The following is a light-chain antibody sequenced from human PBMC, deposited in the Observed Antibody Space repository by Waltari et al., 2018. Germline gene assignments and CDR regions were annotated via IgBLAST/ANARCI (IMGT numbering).Light chain of an antibody. V-gene: IGKV3-20*01. CDR3: QQYDSIVLT. CDR1: QSVSNNF. Sequence: WTQSPCTLSLSPGERATLSCRASQSVSNNFLNWYQQKPGQAPRLLIYGASSRATGIPDRFSGSGSGTDFTLTIIRLEPEDFAVYYCQQYDSIVLTFGGGTKVEI. CDR2: GAS. J-gene: IGKJ4*01.